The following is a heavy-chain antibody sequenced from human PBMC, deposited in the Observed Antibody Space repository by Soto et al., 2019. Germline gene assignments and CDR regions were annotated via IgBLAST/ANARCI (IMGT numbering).Heavy chain of an antibody. Sequence: SVKVSCKASGGTFSSYAISWVRQAPGQGLEWMGGIIPIFGTANYAQKFQGRVTIAADESTSTAYMELSSLRSEDTAVYYCASLAAANVPGYYGMDVWGQGTTVTVSS. V-gene: IGHV1-69*13. CDR3: ASLAAANVPGYYGMDV. CDR2: IIPIFGTA. CDR1: GGTFSSYA. D-gene: IGHD2-2*01. J-gene: IGHJ6*02.